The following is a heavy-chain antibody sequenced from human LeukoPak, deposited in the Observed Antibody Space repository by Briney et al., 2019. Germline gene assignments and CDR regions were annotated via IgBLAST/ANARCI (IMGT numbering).Heavy chain of an antibody. Sequence: GGSVTVSWKACGGTFSSYAISWVRQAPGQGLEGMGGIIPIFGTANYAQKFQGRVTITTDESTSTAYMELSSLRSEDTAVYYCARVTYGETGWFDLWGQGTLVTVSS. D-gene: IGHD4-17*01. CDR1: GGTFSSYA. CDR2: IIPIFGTA. V-gene: IGHV1-69*05. CDR3: ARVTYGETGWFDL. J-gene: IGHJ5*02.